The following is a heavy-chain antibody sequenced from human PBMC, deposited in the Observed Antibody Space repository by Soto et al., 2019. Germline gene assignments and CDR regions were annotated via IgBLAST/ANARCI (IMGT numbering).Heavy chain of an antibody. Sequence: KKSGASVKVSCKASGYTFTSYAMRWVRQAPGQRLEWMGWINAGNGNTKYSQKFQGRVTITRDTSASTAYMELSSLRSEDTAVYYCAGAEVTTGPNYYYYYGMDVWGQGTTVTVSS. CDR2: INAGNGNT. V-gene: IGHV1-3*01. D-gene: IGHD4-17*01. CDR1: GYTFTSYA. CDR3: AGAEVTTGPNYYYYYGMDV. J-gene: IGHJ6*02.